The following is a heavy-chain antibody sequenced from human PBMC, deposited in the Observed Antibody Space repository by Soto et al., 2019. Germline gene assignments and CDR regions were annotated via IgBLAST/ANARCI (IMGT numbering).Heavy chain of an antibody. CDR3: SRSLNS. CDR1: GFTFSSYA. V-gene: IGHV3-7*01. D-gene: IGHD1-20*01. Sequence: GVTLILSCAASGFTFSSYAMDWVRQAPGKGLEWVANINPDGTEKHYVDSVKGRFTISRDNAKNSLYLQMSSLTAEDSALYYCSRSLNSWGQGTRVTVSS. CDR2: INPDGTEK. J-gene: IGHJ4*02.